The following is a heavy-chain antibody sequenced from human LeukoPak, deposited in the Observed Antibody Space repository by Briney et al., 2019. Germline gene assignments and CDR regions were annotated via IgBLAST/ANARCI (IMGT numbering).Heavy chain of an antibody. CDR2: IKQEGSEK. J-gene: IGHJ4*02. CDR1: GFTFSSFW. V-gene: IGHV3-7*01. Sequence: GGSLRLSCAASGFTFSSFWMSWVRRAPGRGLEWVANIKQEGSEKYYVGSVKGRFTISRDDARNSLYLQMNSLRAEDTAVYFCARGFELDYWGQGTLVTVSS. CDR3: ARGFELDY.